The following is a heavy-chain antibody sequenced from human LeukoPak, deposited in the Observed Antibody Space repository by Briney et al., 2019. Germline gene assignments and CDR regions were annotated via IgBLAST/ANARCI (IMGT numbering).Heavy chain of an antibody. CDR3: ARGGGIMITFGGVIVPFDY. V-gene: IGHV4-34*01. CDR2: INHSGST. D-gene: IGHD3-16*02. CDR1: GGSFSGYY. J-gene: IGHJ4*02. Sequence: SETLSLTCADYGGSFSGYYWSWIRQPPGKGLEWIGEINHSGSTNYNPSLKSRVTISVDTSKNQFSLKLSSVTAADTAVYYCARGGGIMITFGGVIVPFDYWGQGTLVTVSS.